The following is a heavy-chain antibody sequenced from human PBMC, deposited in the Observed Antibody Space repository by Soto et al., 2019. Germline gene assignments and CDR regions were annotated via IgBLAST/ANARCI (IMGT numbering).Heavy chain of an antibody. CDR1: ANTFNSSD. Sequence: GTSVKVSCKASANTFNSSDINWVRQATGQGLEWMGWMNPNSGNTGYAQKFQGRVTMTRDTSISTAYMELSSLRSEDTAVYYWAAGGRMAAYFDEWGQGTLVTV. V-gene: IGHV1-8*01. CDR3: AAGGRMAAYFDE. J-gene: IGHJ1*01. D-gene: IGHD2-15*01. CDR2: MNPNSGNT.